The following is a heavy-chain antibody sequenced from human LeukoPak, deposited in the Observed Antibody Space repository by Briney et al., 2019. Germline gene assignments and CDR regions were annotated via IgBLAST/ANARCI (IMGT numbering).Heavy chain of an antibody. CDR1: GFTFSSYS. V-gene: IGHV3-48*04. Sequence: GGSLRLSCAASGFTFSSYSMNWGRQGPGKGLEGGSYISSSSRTIYYADSVKGRFTISRDNAKNSLYLQMNSLRAEDTAVYYCARDGGYGDSANAFDIWGQGTMVTVSS. J-gene: IGHJ3*02. CDR3: ARDGGYGDSANAFDI. CDR2: ISSSSRTI. D-gene: IGHD4-17*01.